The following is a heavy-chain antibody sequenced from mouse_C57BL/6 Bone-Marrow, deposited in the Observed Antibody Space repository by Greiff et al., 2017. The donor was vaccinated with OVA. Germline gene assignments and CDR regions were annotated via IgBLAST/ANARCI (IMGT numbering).Heavy chain of an antibody. CDR3: AREGNGGRYYAMDY. J-gene: IGHJ4*01. CDR2: IYPGDGDT. Sequence: VKLVESGAELVKPGASVKISCKASGYAFSSYWMNWVKQRPGKGLEWIGQIYPGDGDTNYNGKFKGKATLTADKSSSTAYMQLSSLTSEDSAVYFCAREGNGGRYYAMDYWGQGTSVTVSS. CDR1: GYAFSSYW. V-gene: IGHV1-80*01. D-gene: IGHD2-1*01.